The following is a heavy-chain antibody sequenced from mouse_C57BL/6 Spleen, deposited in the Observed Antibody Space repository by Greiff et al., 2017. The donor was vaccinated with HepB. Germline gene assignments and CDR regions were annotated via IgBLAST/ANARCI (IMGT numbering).Heavy chain of an antibody. CDR2: INPYNGDT. Sequence: VHVKQSGPELVKPGDSVKISCKASGYSFTGYFMNWVMQSHGKSLEWIGRINPYNGDTFYNQKFKGKATLTVDKSSSTAHMELRSLTSEDSAVYYCAREEIYYGNYGYFDVWGTGTTVTVSS. V-gene: IGHV1-20*01. CDR3: AREEIYYGNYGYFDV. D-gene: IGHD2-1*01. CDR1: GYSFTGYF. J-gene: IGHJ1*03.